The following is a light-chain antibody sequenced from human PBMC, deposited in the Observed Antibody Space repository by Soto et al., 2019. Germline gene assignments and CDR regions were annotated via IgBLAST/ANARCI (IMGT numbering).Light chain of an antibody. CDR2: AAS. J-gene: IGKJ1*01. V-gene: IGKV1-39*01. CDR1: QSISSC. Sequence: DIQMTQSPSSLSASVGDRVTITCRASQSISSCLNWYQQKPGKAPKLLIYAASNLQSGVPSRFSGSESGTDFILTISSLQPEDFATYYCQQIYVAPVTFRQGTKVEIK. CDR3: QQIYVAPVT.